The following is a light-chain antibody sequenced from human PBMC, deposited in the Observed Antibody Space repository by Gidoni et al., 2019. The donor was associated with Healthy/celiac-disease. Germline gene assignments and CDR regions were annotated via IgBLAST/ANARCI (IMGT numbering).Light chain of an antibody. CDR1: QSISSY. J-gene: IGKJ2*01. Sequence: DIQMTQSPSSLSASVGDRVTIPCRASQSISSYLNWYQQKPGKAPKLLIYAASSLQSGVPSRFSGSGSGTDFTLTISSLQPEDFATYYCKQSYSTLYTFGQGTKLEIK. CDR2: AAS. CDR3: KQSYSTLYT. V-gene: IGKV1-39*01.